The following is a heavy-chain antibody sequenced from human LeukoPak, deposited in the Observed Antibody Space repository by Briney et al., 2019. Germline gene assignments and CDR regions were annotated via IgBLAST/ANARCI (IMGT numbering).Heavy chain of an antibody. CDR3: ARSRRVVVPSTLNSADDYYYMDV. J-gene: IGHJ6*03. V-gene: IGHV7-4-1*02. CDR2: INTNTGNP. D-gene: IGHD2-15*01. CDR1: GYTFTYYG. Sequence: RASVKVSCKASGYTFTYYGLNWVRQAPGQGLECLGGINTNTGNPTYGQGFTGRFVFSFDTSVSTAYLEISSLKAEDTAIYYCARSRRVVVPSTLNSADDYYYMDVWGKGTTVTVSS.